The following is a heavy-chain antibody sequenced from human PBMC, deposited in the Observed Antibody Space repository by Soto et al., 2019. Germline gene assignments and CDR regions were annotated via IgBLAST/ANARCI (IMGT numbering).Heavy chain of an antibody. V-gene: IGHV3-30-3*01. D-gene: IGHD3-16*01. CDR2: TSYDGNNK. CDR3: VRWGTTGGFDL. J-gene: IGHJ4*02. Sequence: QAPGKGLEWVAFTSYDGNNKDYGDSVKGRFTVSRDNSQNTLHLQMDFLRPEDTALYYCVRWGTTGGFDLWGQGTLVSVSS.